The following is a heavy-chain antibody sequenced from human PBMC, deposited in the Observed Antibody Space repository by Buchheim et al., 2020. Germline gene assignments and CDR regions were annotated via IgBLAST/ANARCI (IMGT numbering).Heavy chain of an antibody. CDR1: GFTFSSYA. Sequence: EVQLLESGGGLVQPGGSLRLSCAASGFTFSSYAMSWVRQAPGKGLEWVSALSGSGGSTYFADSVKGRFTIIRDNSKNTLYLQMNSLRAEDTAVYYCAKGQTYYDFWSGFLDYYYMDVWGKGTT. V-gene: IGHV3-23*01. CDR2: LSGSGGST. CDR3: AKGQTYYDFWSGFLDYYYMDV. J-gene: IGHJ6*03. D-gene: IGHD3-3*01.